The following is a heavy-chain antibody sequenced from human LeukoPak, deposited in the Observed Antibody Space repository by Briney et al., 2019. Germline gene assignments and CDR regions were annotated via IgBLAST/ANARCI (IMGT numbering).Heavy chain of an antibody. V-gene: IGHV6-1*01. CDR2: TYYRSKWYY. CDR3: ARTRDLGPDY. CDR1: GDSVSSNSAA. J-gene: IGHJ4*02. D-gene: IGHD1-26*01. Sequence: SQTLSLTCVISGDSVSSNSAAWNWIRQSPSRGLEWLGRTYYRSKWYYHYAVSMKSRIAVNPDTSKNQFSLQLNSVTPEDTAVYYCARTRDLGPDYWGQGTLVTVSS.